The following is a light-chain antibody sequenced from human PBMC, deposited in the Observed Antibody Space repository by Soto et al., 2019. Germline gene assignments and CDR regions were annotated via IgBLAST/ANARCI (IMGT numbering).Light chain of an antibody. Sequence: QRVTISCTGSSSNVGAGYDLHWYQQLPGTAPELLIYGNSNRPSGVPDRFSGSKSGTSASLAISGLQAEDEADYHCQSYDSRLSGYVFGTGTKVTVL. CDR2: GNS. V-gene: IGLV1-40*01. CDR1: SSNVGAGYD. J-gene: IGLJ1*01. CDR3: QSYDSRLSGYV.